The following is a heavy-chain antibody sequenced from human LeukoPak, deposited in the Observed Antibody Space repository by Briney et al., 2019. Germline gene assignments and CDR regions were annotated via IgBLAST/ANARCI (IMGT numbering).Heavy chain of an antibody. CDR2: IYYSGTS. CDR1: GFTVSSNY. CDR3: ARQPVVAATPFYYMDV. V-gene: IGHV4-59*05. J-gene: IGHJ6*03. D-gene: IGHD2-15*01. Sequence: KTGGPLRLSCAPSGFTVSSNYMNWVRQAPGKGLEWIGAIYYSGTSYYNSSLKSRVTISVDTSKNQFSLKLSSVTAADTAVYYCARQPVVAATPFYYMDVWGKGAPVTISS.